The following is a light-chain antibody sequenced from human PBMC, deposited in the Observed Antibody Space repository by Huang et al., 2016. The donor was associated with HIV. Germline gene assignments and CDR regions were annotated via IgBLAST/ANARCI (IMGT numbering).Light chain of an antibody. CDR2: GAS. J-gene: IGKJ4*01. CDR3: QQYNQWPPALT. Sequence: ELLMTQSPVTLSVPPGESATLSCRASQPISSNLAWYHQKPGQSPRLLIFGASTRATGIPPRFSGSGSGTEFTLTISSLESEDYGLYYCQQYNQWPPALTFGGGTKVDIK. V-gene: IGKV3-15*01. CDR1: QPISSN.